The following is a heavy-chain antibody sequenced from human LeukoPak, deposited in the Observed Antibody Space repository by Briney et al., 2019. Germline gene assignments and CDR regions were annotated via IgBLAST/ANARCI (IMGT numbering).Heavy chain of an antibody. CDR1: GFTFSSYW. V-gene: IGHV3-74*01. CDR3: TKDIPLTGGRNGAH. CDR2: ISDGGSTT. D-gene: IGHD2-8*02. J-gene: IGHJ4*02. Sequence: PGGSLRLSCAASGFTFSSYWMHWVRQAPGKGLVWVSRISDGGSTTTYADSVKGRFTISRDNAKNTLYLQMNGLRAEDTAVYYCTKDIPLTGGRNGAHWGQGTLVTVSS.